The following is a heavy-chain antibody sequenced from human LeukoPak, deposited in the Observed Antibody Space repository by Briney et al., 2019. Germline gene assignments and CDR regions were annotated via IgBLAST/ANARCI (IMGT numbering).Heavy chain of an antibody. V-gene: IGHV3-15*01. Sequence: GGSLRLSCAASGFTFSNAWMSWVRQAPGKGLEWVGRIKSKTDGGTTDYAAPVKGRFTISRDDSKNTLYLQMNSLKTEDTAVYYCTTDAPSEAFSGFDHWGQGTLVTVSS. CDR1: GFTFSNAW. J-gene: IGHJ4*02. CDR2: IKSKTDGGTT. CDR3: TTDAPSEAFSGFDH. D-gene: IGHD2-15*01.